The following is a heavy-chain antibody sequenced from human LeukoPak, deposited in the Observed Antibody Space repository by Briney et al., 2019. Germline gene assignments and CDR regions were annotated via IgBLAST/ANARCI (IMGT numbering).Heavy chain of an antibody. D-gene: IGHD1-14*01. CDR2: IKRKSDGETT. V-gene: IGHV3-15*01. CDR3: TDPTRQGPHY. CDR1: GFTVSSNY. J-gene: IGHJ4*02. Sequence: LGGPLRLSCAASGFTVSSNYMSWAGKAPGKGLEWFGRIKRKSDGETTDYAAPVKGRFTISRDDSKNTLYLQMNSLKIEDTAVYHCTDPTRQGPHYWGQGTLVTVSS.